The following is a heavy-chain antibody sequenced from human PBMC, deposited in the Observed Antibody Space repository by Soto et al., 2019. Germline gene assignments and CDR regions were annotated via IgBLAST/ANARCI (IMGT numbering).Heavy chain of an antibody. J-gene: IGHJ6*02. CDR1: GFTFSSNV. CDR2: ISDDGSNK. D-gene: IGHD6-13*01. CDR3: ARAERDYAGTKYYYGMDV. Sequence: LRLSCAASGFTFSSNVMHWVRQAPGKGLEWVAVISDDGSNKYYADSVKGRFTISRDNSKNTLYLQMNSLRAEDTAVYYCARAERDYAGTKYYYGMDVWGQGTTVTVSS. V-gene: IGHV3-30-3*01.